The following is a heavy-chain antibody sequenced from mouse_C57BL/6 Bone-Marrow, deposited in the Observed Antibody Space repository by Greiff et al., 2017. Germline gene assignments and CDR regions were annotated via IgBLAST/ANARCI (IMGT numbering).Heavy chain of an antibody. CDR3: ARGATAPGDFDY. CDR2: IYPGSGST. V-gene: IGHV1-55*01. Sequence: VQLQQPGAELVKPGASVKMSCKASGYTFTSYWITWVKQRPGQGLEWIGDIYPGSGSTNYNEKFKSKATLTVDTSSSTAYMQLSSLTSEDSAVYYCARGATAPGDFDYWGQGTTLTVSS. D-gene: IGHD1-2*01. CDR1: GYTFTSYW. J-gene: IGHJ2*01.